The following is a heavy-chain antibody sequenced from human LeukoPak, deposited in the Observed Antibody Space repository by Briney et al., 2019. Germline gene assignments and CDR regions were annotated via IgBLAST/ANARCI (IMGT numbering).Heavy chain of an antibody. CDR2: VNPIGGST. V-gene: IGHV1-46*01. CDR3: AKASNIVATITRLGPDY. D-gene: IGHD5-12*01. Sequence: ASVKVCCKASGYTFSSHYLHWVRQAPGQGLGWVGIVNPIGGSTIYAHKFQGGVTMTMDMATSTLYMELSSLRSEDTAVYYCAKASNIVATITRLGPDYWGQGTLVTVSS. J-gene: IGHJ4*02. CDR1: GYTFSSHY.